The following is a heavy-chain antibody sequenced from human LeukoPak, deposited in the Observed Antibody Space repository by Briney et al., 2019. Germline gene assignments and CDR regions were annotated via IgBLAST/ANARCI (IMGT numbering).Heavy chain of an antibody. J-gene: IGHJ4*02. CDR1: GFTFSNYG. CDR3: AGSSGYYYPFDY. Sequence: GGSLRLSCAASGFTFSNYGMHWVRQAPGRGLEWVAFIRYDGGNKYYADSVKGRFTISRDNSKNTLYLQMNSLRAEDTAVYYCAGSSGYYYPFDYWGQGTLVTVSS. CDR2: IRYDGGNK. V-gene: IGHV3-30*02. D-gene: IGHD3-22*01.